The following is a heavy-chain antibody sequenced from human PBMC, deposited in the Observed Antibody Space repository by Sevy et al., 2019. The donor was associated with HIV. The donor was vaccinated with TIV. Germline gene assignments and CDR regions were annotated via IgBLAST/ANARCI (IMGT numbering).Heavy chain of an antibody. J-gene: IGHJ4*02. CDR3: ARPDSGWFEFDS. Sequence: GGSLRLSCVASGFTFSRYSMNWVRQAPGKGLEWVSNIGSTGPTIYYADSVKGRFTISRDNAKNSLYLQMNSLREEDTAVYYGARPDSGWFEFDSWGQGTLVTVSS. V-gene: IGHV3-48*02. CDR1: GFTFSRYS. D-gene: IGHD6-19*01. CDR2: IGSTGPTI.